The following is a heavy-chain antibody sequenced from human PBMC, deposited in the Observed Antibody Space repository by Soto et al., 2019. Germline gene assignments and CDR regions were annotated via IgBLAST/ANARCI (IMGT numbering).Heavy chain of an antibody. CDR2: ISGSGGSA. CDR1: GFSFSNYA. J-gene: IGHJ3*01. Sequence: EVQLLESGGGLVRPGGSLRLSCAASGFSFSNYAMNWVRQAPGKGLEGVSVISGSGGSAYYADSVQGRFTISRDNSETTLYLQMNSLRAEDTAIYYCVREGSGWYSRGSFDFWGRGTMVTVSS. CDR3: VREGSGWYSRGSFDF. D-gene: IGHD6-19*01. V-gene: IGHV3-23*01.